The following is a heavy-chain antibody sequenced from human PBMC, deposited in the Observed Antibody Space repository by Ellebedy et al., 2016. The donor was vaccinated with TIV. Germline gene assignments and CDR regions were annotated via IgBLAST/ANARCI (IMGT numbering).Heavy chain of an antibody. CDR1: GYTFTSYA. V-gene: IGHV1-69*13. Sequence: SVKVSXXASGYTFTSYAISWVRQAPGQGLEWMGGIIPIFGTANYAQKFQGRVTITADESTSTAYMELSSLRSEDTAVYYCAREEGVRGQKPYYFDYWGQGTLVTVSS. CDR3: AREEGVRGQKPYYFDY. D-gene: IGHD3-10*01. J-gene: IGHJ4*02. CDR2: IIPIFGTA.